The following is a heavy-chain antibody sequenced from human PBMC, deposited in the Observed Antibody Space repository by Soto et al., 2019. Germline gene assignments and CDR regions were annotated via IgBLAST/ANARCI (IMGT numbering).Heavy chain of an antibody. CDR1: GNGVSSNSAA. J-gene: IGHJ6*02. CDR3: AGVASFRGMDV. V-gene: IGHV6-1*01. CDR2: TYYRSKWYN. Sequence: SQTLSLTCVISGNGVSSNSAAWILIRQSPSRGLEWLGRTYYRSKWYNDYAVSVKSRITINPDTSKNQFSLHLDSVIPEDTAVYYCAGVASFRGMDVWGQGTPVTVSS. D-gene: IGHD2-21*01.